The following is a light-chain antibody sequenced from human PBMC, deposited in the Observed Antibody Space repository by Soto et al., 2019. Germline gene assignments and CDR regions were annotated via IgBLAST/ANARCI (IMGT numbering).Light chain of an antibody. V-gene: IGKV3-15*01. CDR3: QHYNHWPLEYT. Sequence: EIVMTQSPATLSVSPGERATLSCRASQSVSSILAWYQQKPGQAPRLLIYDASTRATGIPARFSGSGSGTEFTLTISSLQSEDFAIYYCQHYNHWPLEYTFGQGTKLEIK. CDR2: DAS. J-gene: IGKJ2*01. CDR1: QSVSSI.